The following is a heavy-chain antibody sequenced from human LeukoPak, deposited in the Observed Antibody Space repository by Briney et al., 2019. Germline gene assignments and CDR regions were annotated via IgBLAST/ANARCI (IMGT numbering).Heavy chain of an antibody. V-gene: IGHV1-3*01. J-gene: IGHJ4*02. CDR1: GYTFTSYA. Sequence: ASVKVSCKASGYTFTSYAMHWVRQAPGQRLEWMGWINAGNGNTKYSQKFQGRVTITRDTSASTAYMELSSLRSEDTAVYYCARGLGSSGYYPFDYWGQGTLVTVSS. CDR3: ARGLGSSGYYPFDY. CDR2: INAGNGNT. D-gene: IGHD3-22*01.